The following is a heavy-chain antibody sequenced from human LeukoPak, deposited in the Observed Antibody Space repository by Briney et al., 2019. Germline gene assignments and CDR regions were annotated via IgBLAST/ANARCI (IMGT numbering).Heavy chain of an antibody. CDR1: GFTFSSYS. D-gene: IGHD1-26*01. V-gene: IGHV3-21*01. CDR2: ISTSSTYI. CDR3: ARTIVGAAFDY. J-gene: IGHJ4*02. Sequence: PGRSLRLSCAASGFTFSSYSMNWVRQAPGKGLEWVSSISTSSTYIYYADSVKGRFTISRDNAKNTLYLQMTSLRAEDTAVYYCARTIVGAAFDYWGQGTLVTVSS.